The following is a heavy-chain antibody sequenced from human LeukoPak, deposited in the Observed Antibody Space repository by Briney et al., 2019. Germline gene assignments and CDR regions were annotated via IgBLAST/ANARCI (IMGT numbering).Heavy chain of an antibody. Sequence: GGSLRLSCVASGFTFSNSGMHWVRQTPGKGLEWVAVISYDETNKNYADSVKGRFTISRDNSNNTLYLQMSSLRAEDTAVYYCAKDPNSSGYRHLDYWGQGTLVTVSS. V-gene: IGHV3-30*18. CDR1: GFTFSNSG. D-gene: IGHD3-22*01. J-gene: IGHJ4*02. CDR2: ISYDETNK. CDR3: AKDPNSSGYRHLDY.